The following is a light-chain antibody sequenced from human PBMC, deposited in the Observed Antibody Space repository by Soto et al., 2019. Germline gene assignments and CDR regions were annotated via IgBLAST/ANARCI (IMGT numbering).Light chain of an antibody. J-gene: IGKJ1*01. Sequence: EIVLTQSPGTLFLSTGERSTLSCRASQSVSNNYLAWYQQKPGQAPRLLIYGASNRATGIPDRFSGSGSGTDFTLTISSLQPEDFATYYCQQSYSTPPTFGQGTTVDIK. V-gene: IGKV3-20*01. CDR1: QSVSNNY. CDR2: GAS. CDR3: QQSYSTPPT.